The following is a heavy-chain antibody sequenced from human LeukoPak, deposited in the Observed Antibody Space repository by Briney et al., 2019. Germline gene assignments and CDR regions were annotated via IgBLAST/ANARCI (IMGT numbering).Heavy chain of an antibody. CDR3: AIWSGYSGSFDY. D-gene: IGHD3-3*01. J-gene: IGHJ4*02. V-gene: IGHV1-69*05. CDR2: IIPIFGAA. Sequence: SVQVSCKASGGSFSSYAISWVRQAPGQGLEWMGGIIPIFGAANYAQKFQGRVTITTDESTSTAYMELSSLRSEDMAVYYCAIWSGYSGSFDYWGQGTLVTVSS. CDR1: GGSFSSYA.